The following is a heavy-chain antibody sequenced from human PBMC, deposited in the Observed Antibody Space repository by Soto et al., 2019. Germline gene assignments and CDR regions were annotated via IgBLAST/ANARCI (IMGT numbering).Heavy chain of an antibody. CDR3: TRDTFGARDY. J-gene: IGHJ4*02. CDR2: SNPEVTTT. V-gene: IGHV3-74*03. D-gene: IGHD2-15*01. Sequence: GWSLRPSCAASGFTCSTYWMHWVRQAPGEGLVWVSRSNPEVTTTTYADSVKGPFTISRDNAKKTLYVQMSSLRVEDTAVYFRTRDTFGARDYWGQGTPVTVSS. CDR1: GFTCSTYW.